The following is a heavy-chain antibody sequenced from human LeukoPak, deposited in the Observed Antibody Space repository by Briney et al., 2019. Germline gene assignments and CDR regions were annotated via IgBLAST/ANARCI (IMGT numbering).Heavy chain of an antibody. D-gene: IGHD1-26*01. V-gene: IGHV3-48*01. J-gene: IGHJ3*02. CDR1: GFTFSSYS. CDR2: ISSSSSTI. Sequence: GGSLRLSCAASGFTFSSYSMNWVRQAPGKGLEWVSYISSSSSTIYYADSVKGPFTISRDNAKNSLYLQMNSLRAEDTAVYYCARDSGSIPRSAFDIWGQGTMVTVSS. CDR3: ARDSGSIPRSAFDI.